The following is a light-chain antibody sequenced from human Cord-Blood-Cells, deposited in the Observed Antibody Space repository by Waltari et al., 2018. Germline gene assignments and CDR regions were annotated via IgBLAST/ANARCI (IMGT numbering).Light chain of an antibody. J-gene: IGLJ1*01. V-gene: IGLV2-8*01. CDR2: EVS. CDR1: SSDVGGYNY. Sequence: QSALTQPPSASGSPGQSVTISCTGTSSDVGGYNYVSWDQQHPGKAPHLMIYEVSQRPSGAPDRFAGSKSGNTASLTVSALQAEDEADYYCSSYAGSNNYVFGTGTKVTVL. CDR3: SSYAGSNNYV.